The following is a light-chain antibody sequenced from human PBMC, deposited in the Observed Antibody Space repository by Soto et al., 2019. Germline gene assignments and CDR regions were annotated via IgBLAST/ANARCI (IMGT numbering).Light chain of an antibody. CDR2: TTS. CDR3: QQSYSTPIT. J-gene: IGKJ5*01. CDR1: QFISTY. V-gene: IGKV1-39*01. Sequence: DIQMTQSPSSLSASVGHTVTITCRPSQFISTYLNWYQQKPGKAPNLLIYTTSSLHSGVPSRFSGSGSGTDFTLTISSLQPEDFATYYCQQSYSTPITFGQGTRLEIK.